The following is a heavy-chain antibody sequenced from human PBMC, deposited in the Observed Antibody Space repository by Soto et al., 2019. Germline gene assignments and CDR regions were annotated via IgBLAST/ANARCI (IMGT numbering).Heavy chain of an antibody. CDR1: GYTFTSYG. V-gene: IGHV1-18*01. CDR3: ARDLRDIVVVPAGWEDAFDI. J-gene: IGHJ3*02. Sequence: QVQLVQSGAEVKKPGASVKVSCKASGYTFTSYGISWVRQAPGQGLEWMGWISAYNGNTNYAQKLQGRVTMTTDTSTSPAYMELRSLRSDDTAVYYCARDLRDIVVVPAGWEDAFDIWGQGTMVTVSS. CDR2: ISAYNGNT. D-gene: IGHD2-2*01.